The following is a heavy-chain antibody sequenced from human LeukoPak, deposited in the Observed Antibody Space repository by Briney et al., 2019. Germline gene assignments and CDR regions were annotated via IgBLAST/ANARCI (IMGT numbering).Heavy chain of an antibody. CDR2: INHSGST. CDR1: GGSFSGYY. J-gene: IGHJ4*02. Sequence: ASETLSLTCAVYGGSFSGYYWSWIRQPPGKGLEWIGEINHSGSTNYNPSLKSRVTISVDTSKNQFSLKLSSVTAADTAVYYCARDSGDYPYYFDFWGQGTLVTVSS. CDR3: ARDSGDYPYYFDF. D-gene: IGHD4-17*01. V-gene: IGHV4-34*01.